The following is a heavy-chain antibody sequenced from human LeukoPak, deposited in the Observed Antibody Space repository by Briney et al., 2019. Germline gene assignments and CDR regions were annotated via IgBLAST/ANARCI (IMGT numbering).Heavy chain of an antibody. CDR3: ARPHHYDSSGLVPIGSY. V-gene: IGHV3-30*04. Sequence: RSLRLSCAASGFTFSSYAMHWVRQAPGKGLEWVAVISYDGSNKYYADSVKGRFTISRDNSRNTLYLQTNSLRAEDTAVYYCARPHHYDSSGLVPIGSYWGQGTLVTASS. CDR1: GFTFSSYA. D-gene: IGHD3-22*01. J-gene: IGHJ4*02. CDR2: ISYDGSNK.